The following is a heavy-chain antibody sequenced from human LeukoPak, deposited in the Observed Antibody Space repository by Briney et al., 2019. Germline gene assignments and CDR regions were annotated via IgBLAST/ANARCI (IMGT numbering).Heavy chain of an antibody. J-gene: IGHJ4*02. CDR1: GLISSSYA. V-gene: IGHV3-23*01. Sequence: GGSLRLSCAASGLISSSYAMSWVRQAPGKGLEWVSAISGSGGSTYYADSVKGRFTISRDNSKNTLYLQMNSLRAEDTAVYYCAKGVYYYDSSGYYYTCYFDYWGQGTLVTVSS. D-gene: IGHD3-22*01. CDR3: AKGVYYYDSSGYYYTCYFDY. CDR2: ISGSGGST.